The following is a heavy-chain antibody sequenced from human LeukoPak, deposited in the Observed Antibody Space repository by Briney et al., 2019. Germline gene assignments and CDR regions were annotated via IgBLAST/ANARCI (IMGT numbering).Heavy chain of an antibody. CDR2: IYYSGST. CDR1: GGSISSHC. Sequence: SETLSLTCTVSGGSISSHCWSWIRQPPGKGLEWIGYIYYSGSTNYNPSLKSRVTISVDTSKNQFSLKLSSVTAADTAVYYCARASGRGYSYGIDYWGQGTLVTVSS. D-gene: IGHD5-18*01. CDR3: ARASGRGYSYGIDY. V-gene: IGHV4-59*11. J-gene: IGHJ4*02.